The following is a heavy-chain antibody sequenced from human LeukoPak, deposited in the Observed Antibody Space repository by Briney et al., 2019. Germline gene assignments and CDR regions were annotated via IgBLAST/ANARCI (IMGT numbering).Heavy chain of an antibody. CDR3: ARGYSFYYDFWSGYSTWYYFDY. D-gene: IGHD3-3*01. CDR1: GGSFSGYY. CDR2: INHSGST. J-gene: IGHJ4*02. V-gene: IGHV4-34*01. Sequence: SETLSLTCAVYGGSFSGYYWSWIRQPPGKGLEWIGEINHSGSTNYNPSLKSRVTISVDTSKNQFSLKLSSVTAADTAVYYCARGYSFYYDFWSGYSTWYYFDYWGQGTLVTVSS.